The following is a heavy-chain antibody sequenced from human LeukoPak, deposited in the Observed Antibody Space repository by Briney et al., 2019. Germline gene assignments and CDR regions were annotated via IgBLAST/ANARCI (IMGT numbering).Heavy chain of an antibody. Sequence: ASVKVSCKASGYTFTSYDINWVRQATGQGLEWMGWMNPNSGNTGYAQKFQGRVTMTRNTSISTAYMELSSLRSEGTAVYYCARAVVPAAMGFDPWGQGTLVTVSS. D-gene: IGHD2-2*01. V-gene: IGHV1-8*01. CDR1: GYTFTSYD. CDR2: MNPNSGNT. CDR3: ARAVVPAAMGFDP. J-gene: IGHJ5*02.